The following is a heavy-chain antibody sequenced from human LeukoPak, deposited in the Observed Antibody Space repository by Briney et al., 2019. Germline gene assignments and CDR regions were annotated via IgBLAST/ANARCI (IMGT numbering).Heavy chain of an antibody. J-gene: IGHJ6*03. CDR2: INWNADST. CDR3: ARLSAYYYGSYFYYYMDV. CDR1: GFTFDDYG. V-gene: IGHV3-20*04. Sequence: GGSLRLSCAASGFTFDDYGMSWVRQAPGKGLEWVSGINWNADSTGYADSVKGRFTISRDNAKNSLYLQMNSLRAEDTALYYCARLSAYYYGSYFYYYMDVWGKGTTVTVSS. D-gene: IGHD3-10*01.